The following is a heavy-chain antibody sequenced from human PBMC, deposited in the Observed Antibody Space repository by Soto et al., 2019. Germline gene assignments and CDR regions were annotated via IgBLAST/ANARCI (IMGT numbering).Heavy chain of an antibody. D-gene: IGHD1-26*01. J-gene: IGHJ3*02. V-gene: IGHV1-46*01. Sequence: QVQLVQSGAEVKKPGASVKVSCKASGYTFTSYYMHWVRQAPGQGLEWMGIINPRGGSTSYAQKFQGRVTMTRDTSTSTVYMELSSLRSEDTAVYYCARYSGSYSWNDAFDIWGQGTMVTVSS. CDR1: GYTFTSYY. CDR2: INPRGGST. CDR3: ARYSGSYSWNDAFDI.